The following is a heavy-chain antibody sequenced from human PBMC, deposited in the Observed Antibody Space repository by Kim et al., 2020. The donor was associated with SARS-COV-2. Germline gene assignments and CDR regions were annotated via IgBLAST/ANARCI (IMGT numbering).Heavy chain of an antibody. D-gene: IGHD3-16*02. J-gene: IGHJ3*02. CDR3: TNVPGTTLYLWDAFG. V-gene: IGHV3-73*01. CDR2: IKSKANSYAT. CDR1: GFTFSGSA. Sequence: GGSLRLSCAASGFTFSGSAIHWVRQASGKGLEWVGRIKSKANSYATAYAASVIGRSTISSKDSKYTALMQMNSLKTDDTAVYYATNVPGTTLYLWDAFG.